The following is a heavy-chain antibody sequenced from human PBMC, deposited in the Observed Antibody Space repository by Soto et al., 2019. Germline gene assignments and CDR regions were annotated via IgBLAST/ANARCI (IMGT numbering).Heavy chain of an antibody. V-gene: IGHV4-39*01. CDR1: GGSISSSSYY. CDR3: ARQNGLAWGSYRYCPCAFDI. Sequence: QLQLQESGPGLVKPSETLSLTCTVSGGSISSSSYYWGWIRQPPGKGLEWIGSIYYSGSTYYNPSLKSRVTISVDTSKNQFSLKLSSVTAADTAVYYCARQNGLAWGSYRYCPCAFDIWGQGTMVTVSS. CDR2: IYYSGST. D-gene: IGHD3-16*02. J-gene: IGHJ3*02.